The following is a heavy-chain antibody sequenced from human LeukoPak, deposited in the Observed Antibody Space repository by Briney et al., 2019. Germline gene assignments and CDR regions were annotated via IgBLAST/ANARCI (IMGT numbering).Heavy chain of an antibody. V-gene: IGHV3-20*04. D-gene: IGHD3-10*01. Sequence: GGSLRLSCAASGFSFDDYGMSWVRHAPGKGLEWVSGINWNGGSTGYADSVKGGFTISRDNAKNSLYLQMNSLRAEDTALSYCARGGVINYFDYWGQGTLVTVSP. J-gene: IGHJ4*02. CDR2: INWNGGST. CDR1: GFSFDDYG. CDR3: ARGGVINYFDY.